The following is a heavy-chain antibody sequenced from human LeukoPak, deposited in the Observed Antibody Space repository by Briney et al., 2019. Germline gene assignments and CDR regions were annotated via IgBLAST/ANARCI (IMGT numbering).Heavy chain of an antibody. V-gene: IGHV1-69*05. J-gene: IGHJ3*02. CDR2: IIPIFVKA. CDR1: GGTFRSYT. Sequence: ASVKVSCKASGGTFRSYTIGWVRQAPGQGLEWVGGIIPIFVKADYAQDFQGRVTMTTDESASTVYMELSSLRSEDTALYYCARVKVGANAFDIWGQGTLVTVSS. CDR3: ARVKVGANAFDI. D-gene: IGHD1-26*01.